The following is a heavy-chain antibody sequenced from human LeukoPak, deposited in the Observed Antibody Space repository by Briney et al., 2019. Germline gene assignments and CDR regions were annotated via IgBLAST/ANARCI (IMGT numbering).Heavy chain of an antibody. Sequence: QPGGSLRLSCAASGFAFSSYWRHWVRQTPGKGLVWVSRINSDGSGTSYADSVEGRFTISRDNAKNTLFLQMNSLRVEDTAVYYCATSLGPLADHWGQGTLVTVSS. J-gene: IGHJ4*02. CDR3: ATSLGPLADH. D-gene: IGHD3-16*01. CDR1: GFAFSSYW. V-gene: IGHV3-74*01. CDR2: INSDGSGT.